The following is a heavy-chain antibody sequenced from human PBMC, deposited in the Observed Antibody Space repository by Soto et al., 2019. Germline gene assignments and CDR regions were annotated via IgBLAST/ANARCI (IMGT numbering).Heavy chain of an antibody. CDR1: GYTFTSYD. CDR2: MNPNSGNT. J-gene: IGHJ3*02. CDR3: ARLRGDHVENI. V-gene: IGHV1-8*01. Sequence: ASVKVSCKASGYTFTSYDINWVRQATGQGLEWMGWMNPNSGNTGYAQKFQGRVTMTRDTSTSTVYMELSSLRSEDTAVYYCARLRGDHVENIWGQGTMVTVSS. D-gene: IGHD4-17*01.